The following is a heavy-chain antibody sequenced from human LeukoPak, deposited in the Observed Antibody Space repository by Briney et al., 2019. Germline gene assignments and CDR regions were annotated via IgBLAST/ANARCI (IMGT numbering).Heavy chain of an antibody. CDR3: ARDKRYYGDYSWFDY. CDR1: GYTFTSYG. J-gene: IGHJ4*02. V-gene: IGHV1-18*01. CDR2: ISAYNGNT. D-gene: IGHD4-17*01. Sequence: ASVKVSCKASGYTFTSYGISWVRQAPGQGLEWMGWISAYNGNTNYAQKLQGRVTMTPDTSTSKAYMELRSLRSDDTAVYYCARDKRYYGDYSWFDYWGQGTLVTVSS.